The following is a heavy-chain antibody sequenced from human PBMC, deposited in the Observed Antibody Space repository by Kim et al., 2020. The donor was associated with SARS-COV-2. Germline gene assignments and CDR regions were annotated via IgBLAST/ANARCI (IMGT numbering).Heavy chain of an antibody. V-gene: IGHV3-48*02. CDR2: ISSSSSTI. D-gene: IGHD2-15*01. CDR1: GFTFSSYS. CDR3: ARYCSGGSCYGDSFDI. J-gene: IGHJ3*02. Sequence: GGSLRLSCAASGFTFSSYSMNWVRQAPGKGLEWVSYISSSSSTIYYADSVKGRFTISRDNAKNSLYLQMNSLRDEDTAVYYCARYCSGGSCYGDSFDIWGQGTMVTVSS.